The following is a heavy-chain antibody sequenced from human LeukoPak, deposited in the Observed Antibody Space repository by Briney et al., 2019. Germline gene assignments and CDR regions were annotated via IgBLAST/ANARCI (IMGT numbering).Heavy chain of an antibody. CDR1: RFTFSTYV. V-gene: IGHV3-23*01. CDR3: AKVITTIGVVEASKKYYYMDV. Sequence: AGGSLRLSRAASRFTFSTYVMTWVRRAPGKGLEWVSSISAGGSFTYYADAVKGRFTISRDNSMDTLYLQMDSLRAEDTAVYHCAKVITTIGVVEASKKYYYMDVWGKGTTVTVSS. CDR2: ISAGGSFT. D-gene: IGHD3-3*01. J-gene: IGHJ6*03.